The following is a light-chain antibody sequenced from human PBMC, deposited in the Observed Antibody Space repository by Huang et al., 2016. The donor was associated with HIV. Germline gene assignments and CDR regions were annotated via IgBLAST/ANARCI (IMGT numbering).Light chain of an antibody. J-gene: IGKJ4*01. CDR1: QSVRDK. CDR3: QQYESWPPLT. CDR2: ATS. V-gene: IGKV3-15*01. Sequence: EIVMTQSPDTLSVSPGERATLSCRASQSVRDKLAWYQQKPGQAPRLLLHATSTMAAGVPARFSGSGSGTEFTLTISSLQSEDCGVYYCQQYESWPPLTFGGGTKVEIK.